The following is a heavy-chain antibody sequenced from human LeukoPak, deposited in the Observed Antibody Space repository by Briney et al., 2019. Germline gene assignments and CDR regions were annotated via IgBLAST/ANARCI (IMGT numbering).Heavy chain of an antibody. CDR3: AKDRSGTD. Sequence: GGSLRLSCAASGFTFDDYDMHWVRQAPGKGLEWVSLISGDGGRTYYADPVKGRFTISRDNSKNSLYLQMNSPRPEDTALYYCAKDRSGTDWGQGTLVTVSS. CDR2: ISGDGGRT. D-gene: IGHD3-10*01. V-gene: IGHV3-43*02. CDR1: GFTFDDYD. J-gene: IGHJ4*02.